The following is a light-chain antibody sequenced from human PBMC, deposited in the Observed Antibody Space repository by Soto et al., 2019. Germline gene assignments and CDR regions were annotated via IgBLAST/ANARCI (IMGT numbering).Light chain of an antibody. CDR3: QQYYSYPYT. V-gene: IGKV1-8*01. CDR1: QGISSY. J-gene: IGKJ2*01. Sequence: AIRMTQSPSSFSASTGDRVTITCRASQGISSYLAWYQQKPGKAPKLLIYAGSTLQSGVPSRFSGSGSGTDFTLTISCLQSEDFATYYCQQYYSYPYTFGQGTKREIK. CDR2: AGS.